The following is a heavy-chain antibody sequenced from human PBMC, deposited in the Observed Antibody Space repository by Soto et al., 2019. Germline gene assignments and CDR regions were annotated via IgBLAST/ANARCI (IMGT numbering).Heavy chain of an antibody. CDR2: MNPNSGNT. J-gene: IGHJ6*03. V-gene: IGHV1-8*01. Sequence: ASVKVSCKASGYTFTSYDINWVRQATGQGLEWMGWMNPNSGNTGYAQKFQGRVTMTRNTSISTAYMELSSLRSEDTAVYYCASVTGDGYYYYMDVWGKGTTVTVSS. CDR3: ASVTGDGYYYYMDV. CDR1: GYTFTSYD. D-gene: IGHD7-27*01.